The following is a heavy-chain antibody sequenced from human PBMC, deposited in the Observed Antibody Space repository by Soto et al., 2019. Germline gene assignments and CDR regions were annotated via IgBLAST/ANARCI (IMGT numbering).Heavy chain of an antibody. CDR2: IDPSDSYT. D-gene: IGHD6-19*01. CDR1: GYSFTSYW. Sequence: GESLKISCKGSGYSFTSYWISWVRQMPGKGLEWMGRIDPSDSYTNYSPSFQGHVTISADKSISTAYLQWSSLKASDTAMYYCARRISIAVDGTDWFDPWGQGTLVTVSS. V-gene: IGHV5-10-1*01. J-gene: IGHJ5*02. CDR3: ARRISIAVDGTDWFDP.